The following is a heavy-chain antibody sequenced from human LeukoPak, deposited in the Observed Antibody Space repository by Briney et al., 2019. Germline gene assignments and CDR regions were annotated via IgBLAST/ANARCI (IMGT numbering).Heavy chain of an antibody. CDR3: TRDLCYYYGMDV. V-gene: IGHV3-74*01. CDR2: INGDGSST. J-gene: IGHJ6*02. CDR1: GFSISNYC. Sequence: PGGSLRLSCAASGFSISNYCMHWVRQAPGKGLVWVARINGDGSSTTYADSVKGRLTISRDNAKNTLYVQMNSLRAEDTALYYCTRDLCYYYGMDVWGQGTTVTVSS.